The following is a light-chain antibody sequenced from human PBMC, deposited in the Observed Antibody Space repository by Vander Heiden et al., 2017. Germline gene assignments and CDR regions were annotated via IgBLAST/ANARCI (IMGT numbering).Light chain of an antibody. Sequence: EKLMTQSPATLSVSPGERATLSCRASQSVSNNLAWYQQKPGQAPRLLMYAAFTRATGIPARFSGSGSGTEFTLTIDSLQSEDFAVYYCQQYNDWRFTFGQGTKLAIK. V-gene: IGKV3-15*01. CDR3: QQYNDWRFT. CDR1: QSVSNN. CDR2: AAF. J-gene: IGKJ2*01.